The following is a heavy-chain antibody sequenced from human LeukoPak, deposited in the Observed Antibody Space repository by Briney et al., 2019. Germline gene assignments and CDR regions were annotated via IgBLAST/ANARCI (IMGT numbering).Heavy chain of an antibody. J-gene: IGHJ4*02. CDR1: GCTFGTYW. CDR3: ARHRMGTCRAGNCYLDY. D-gene: IGHD2-15*01. V-gene: IGHV5-51*01. Sequence: GASLKISCEAPGCTFGTYWIAWVRQLPGKGLEWKASIYPADSDTRYSPSFQGQLPVSADMSISTAYLQWSSLKASDTAIYYCARHRMGTCRAGNCYLDYWGQGTLVTVSS. CDR2: IYPADSDT.